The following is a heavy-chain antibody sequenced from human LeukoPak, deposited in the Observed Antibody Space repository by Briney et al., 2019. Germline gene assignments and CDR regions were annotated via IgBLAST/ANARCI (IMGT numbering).Heavy chain of an antibody. CDR1: GFTFDDYG. J-gene: IGHJ6*03. D-gene: IGHD2-2*01. CDR2: INWNGGST. Sequence: PGGSLRLSCAASGFTFDDYGMSRVRQAPGKGLEWVSGINWNGGSTGYADSVKGRFTISRDNAKNSLYLQMNSLRAEDTALYYCARVSDCSSTSCHTYYYYMDVWGKGTTVTVSS. CDR3: ARVSDCSSTSCHTYYYYMDV. V-gene: IGHV3-20*04.